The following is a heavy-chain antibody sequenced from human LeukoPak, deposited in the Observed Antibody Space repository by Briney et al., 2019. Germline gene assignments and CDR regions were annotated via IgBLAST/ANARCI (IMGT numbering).Heavy chain of an antibody. D-gene: IGHD4-17*01. CDR3: AKDGFDYGDYVTLYYFDY. V-gene: IGHV3-23*01. Sequence: GGSLRLSCAASGFTFSSYAMSWVRQAPGKGLEWVSAISGSGGSTCYANSVKGRFTISRDNSKNTLYLQMNSLRAEDTAVYYCAKDGFDYGDYVTLYYFDYWGQGTLVTVSS. J-gene: IGHJ4*02. CDR1: GFTFSSYA. CDR2: ISGSGGST.